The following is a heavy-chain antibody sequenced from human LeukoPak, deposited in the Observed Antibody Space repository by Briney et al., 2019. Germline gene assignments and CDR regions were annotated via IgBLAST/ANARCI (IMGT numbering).Heavy chain of an antibody. J-gene: IGHJ5*02. CDR3: AGGEYSSRMLGFDP. CDR2: IRRIISYT. V-gene: IGHV3-21*01. D-gene: IGHD6-13*01. CDR1: EFTFSSYS. Sequence: GGSLRLSCAASEFTFSSYSMNWVRHAPGKGLEWVSSIRRIISYTYYADSVKGRFTISRDNAKNSLYLQMNSLRAEDTAVYYCAGGEYSSRMLGFDPWGQGTLVTVSS.